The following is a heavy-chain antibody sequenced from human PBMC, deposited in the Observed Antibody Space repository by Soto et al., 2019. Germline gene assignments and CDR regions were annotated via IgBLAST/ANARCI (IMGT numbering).Heavy chain of an antibody. Sequence: PSETQCLTYTVSGGSISSYYGSWIRQTPGKGLECMGYVYYSGSTNYNPSLKSRVTISVDTSKNQISLRLKSVTAADTAVYYCARAETSGIHYFDYWGQGSLVTGS. J-gene: IGHJ4*02. CDR3: ARAETSGIHYFDY. D-gene: IGHD6-13*01. CDR1: GGSISSYY. CDR2: VYYSGST. V-gene: IGHV4-59*01.